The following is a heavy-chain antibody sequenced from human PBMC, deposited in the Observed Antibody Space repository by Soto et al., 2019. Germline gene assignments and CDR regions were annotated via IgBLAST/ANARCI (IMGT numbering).Heavy chain of an antibody. CDR2: ISGSGGST. CDR1: GFTFSSYA. CDR3: AKVRFSSGWSHFDY. J-gene: IGHJ4*02. Sequence: GGSLILSCAASGFTFSSYAMSWVRQAPGKGLEWVSAISGSGGSTYYADSVKGRFTISRDNSKNTLYLQMNSLRAEDTAVYYCAKVRFSSGWSHFDYWGQGTLVTVSS. D-gene: IGHD6-19*01. V-gene: IGHV3-23*01.